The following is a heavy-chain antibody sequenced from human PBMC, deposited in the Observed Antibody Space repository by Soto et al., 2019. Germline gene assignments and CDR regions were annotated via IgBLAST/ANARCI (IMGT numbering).Heavy chain of an antibody. D-gene: IGHD4-17*01. CDR1: GDTFSRYA. V-gene: IGHV1-69*01. Sequence: QVQLVQSGAEVKKPGSSVKVSCKASGDTFSRYAISWVRQAPGQGLEWMGGIIPTFGTPNYAQKFQGRVTIIADESTSTVYMEVSSLTSEDTAMYYCARVAYGDYGVDGWGQGTTVTVSS. J-gene: IGHJ6*02. CDR2: IIPTFGTP. CDR3: ARVAYGDYGVDG.